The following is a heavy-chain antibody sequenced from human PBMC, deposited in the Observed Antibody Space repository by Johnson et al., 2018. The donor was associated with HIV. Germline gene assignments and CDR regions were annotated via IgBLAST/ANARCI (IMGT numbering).Heavy chain of an antibody. CDR2: IQQEGSVK. J-gene: IGHJ3*02. V-gene: IGHV3-7*01. CDR1: GFTFDDYG. D-gene: IGHD6-19*01. Sequence: VQLVESGGGVVRPGGSLRLSCAASGFTFDDYGMSWVRQAPGKGLEWVANIQQEGSVKYYVDSVKGRFTIARDNAKSSLYLQMNSLRAEDTAVYYCARFYSSGWSDAFDIWGQGTMVTVSS. CDR3: ARFYSSGWSDAFDI.